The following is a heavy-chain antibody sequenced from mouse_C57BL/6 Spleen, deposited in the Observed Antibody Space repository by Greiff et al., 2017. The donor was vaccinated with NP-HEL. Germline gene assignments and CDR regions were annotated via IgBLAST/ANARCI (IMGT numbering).Heavy chain of an antibody. D-gene: IGHD2-3*01. CDR2: INPSSGYT. CDR3: ARANDGFFYFDY. J-gene: IGHJ2*01. V-gene: IGHV1-4*01. CDR1: GYTFTSYT. Sequence: VQLQQSGAELARPGASVKMSCKASGYTFTSYTMHWVKQRPGQGLEWIGYINPSSGYTKYNQKFKDKATLTADTSSSTAYMQLSSLTSEDSAVYYWARANDGFFYFDYWGQGTTLTVSS.